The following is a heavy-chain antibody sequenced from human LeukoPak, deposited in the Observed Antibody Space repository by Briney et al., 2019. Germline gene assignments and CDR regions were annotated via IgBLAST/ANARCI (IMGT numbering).Heavy chain of an antibody. CDR3: ARETAAAGSFIAINDY. V-gene: IGHV4-34*01. D-gene: IGHD6-13*01. J-gene: IGHJ4*02. Sequence: SETLSLTCAVYGGSFSGYYWSWLRQPPGKGLEWIGEINDSESTNYNPSLKSRVTISVDTSKNQFSLKLSSVTAADTAIYYCARETAAAGSFIAINDYWGRGTLVTVSS. CDR2: INDSEST. CDR1: GGSFSGYY.